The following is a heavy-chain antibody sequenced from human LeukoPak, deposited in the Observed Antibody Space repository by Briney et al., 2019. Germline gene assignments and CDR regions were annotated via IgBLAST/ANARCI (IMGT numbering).Heavy chain of an antibody. Sequence: GGSLRLSCAASGFTFNSYWMSWVRQAPGKGLEWVANIKQDGSEKYYVDSVKGRFTISRDNAKNSLYLQMNSLRAEDTAVYYCARDPYSGNYGDYYYYYMDVWGKGTTVTISS. CDR3: ARDPYSGNYGDYYYYYMDV. J-gene: IGHJ6*03. D-gene: IGHD1-26*01. V-gene: IGHV3-7*01. CDR2: IKQDGSEK. CDR1: GFTFNSYW.